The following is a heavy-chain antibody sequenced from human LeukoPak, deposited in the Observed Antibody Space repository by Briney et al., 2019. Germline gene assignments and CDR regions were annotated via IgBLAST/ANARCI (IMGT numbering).Heavy chain of an antibody. Sequence: ASVKVSCKASGYTFTSYYMHWVRQAPGQGLEGMGIINPSGVSTSYAQKFGGRVTMTRATSTSKVYMELSSLRSEDTAVYYCSSGQDASYDILTGYSYFYYYYMDVWGKGTTVTVSS. CDR2: INPSGVST. J-gene: IGHJ6*03. CDR3: SSGQDASYDILTGYSYFYYYYMDV. CDR1: GYTFTSYY. V-gene: IGHV1-46*01. D-gene: IGHD3-9*01.